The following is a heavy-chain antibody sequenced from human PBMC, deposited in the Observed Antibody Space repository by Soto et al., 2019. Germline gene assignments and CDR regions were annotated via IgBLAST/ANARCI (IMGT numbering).Heavy chain of an antibody. CDR2: INSDGSST. D-gene: IGHD5-18*01. Sequence: EVQLVESGGGLVQPGGSLRLSCAASGFTFSSYWMHWVRQAPGKGLVWVSRINSDGSSTSYADSVKGRFTISRDNAKKERYLQMNSLRAEDTAVYCGARVGYWIGMDVWGQGTTVTGSS. CDR3: ARVGYWIGMDV. CDR1: GFTFSSYW. J-gene: IGHJ6*02. V-gene: IGHV3-74*01.